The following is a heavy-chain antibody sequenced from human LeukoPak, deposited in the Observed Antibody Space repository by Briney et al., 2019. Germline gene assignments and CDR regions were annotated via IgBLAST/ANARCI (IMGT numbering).Heavy chain of an antibody. D-gene: IGHD3-10*01. CDR2: IYYSGST. Sequence: SETLSLTCTVSGGSISSYYWSWIRQPPGKGLEWIGYIYYSGSTNYNPSLKSRVTISVDTSKNQFSLKLSSVTAADTAVYYCARAQLLWFGESPDAFDIWGQGTMVTISS. CDR3: ARAQLLWFGESPDAFDI. CDR1: GGSISSYY. V-gene: IGHV4-59*01. J-gene: IGHJ3*02.